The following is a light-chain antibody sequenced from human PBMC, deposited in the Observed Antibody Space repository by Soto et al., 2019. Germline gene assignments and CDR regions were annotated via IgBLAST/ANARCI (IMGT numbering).Light chain of an antibody. J-gene: IGLJ3*02. Sequence: QSALTQPASVSGSPGQSITISCTGTSSDVGGYNHVSWYQQHPGKAPKLIIYEVSKRPSGVPDRFSGSKSGNTASLTVSGLQAEDEADYYCYSFAYSNDFGVFGGGTKLTVL. V-gene: IGLV2-8*01. CDR3: YSFAYSNDFGV. CDR2: EVS. CDR1: SSDVGGYNH.